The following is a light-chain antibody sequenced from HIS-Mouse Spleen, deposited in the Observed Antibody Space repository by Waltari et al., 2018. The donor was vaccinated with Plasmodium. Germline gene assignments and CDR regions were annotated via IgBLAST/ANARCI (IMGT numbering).Light chain of an antibody. J-gene: IGLJ3*02. V-gene: IGLV3-10*01. Sequence: SYELTQPPSVSVSPGQTASITCSGAKLGDKYACWYQQKPGQSPVLVIYQDSKRPSGIPERFSGSNSGTMATLTISGAQVEDEADYYCYSTDSSGNHRVFGGGTKLTVL. CDR3: YSTDSSGNHRV. CDR2: QDS. CDR1: KLGDKY.